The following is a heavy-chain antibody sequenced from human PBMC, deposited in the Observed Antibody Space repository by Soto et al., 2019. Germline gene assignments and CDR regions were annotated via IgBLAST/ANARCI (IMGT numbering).Heavy chain of an antibody. CDR1: GFTFSSYA. J-gene: IGHJ2*01. Sequence: EVQLLASGGGLVQPGGSLRLSCAASGFTFSSYAMSWVRQAPGKGLEWVSAISGSGGSTYYADSVKGRFTISRDNSKNTLYLQMNSLRAEDTAVYYCSRLTTVWVRYFDLWGRGTLVTVSS. D-gene: IGHD4-17*01. CDR3: SRLTTVWVRYFDL. V-gene: IGHV3-23*01. CDR2: ISGSGGST.